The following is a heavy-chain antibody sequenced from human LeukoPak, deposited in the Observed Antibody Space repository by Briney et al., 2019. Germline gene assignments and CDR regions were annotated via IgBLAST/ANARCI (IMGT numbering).Heavy chain of an antibody. CDR1: GFTVSSNY. Sequence: GRSLRLSCAASGFTVSSNYMSWVRQAPGKGLEWVSVIYSGGSTYYADSVKGRFTISRDNAKNSLYLQMNSLRAEDTAVYYCARPRYTAAYDLWGQGTMVTVSS. CDR3: ARPRYTAAYDL. CDR2: IYSGGST. V-gene: IGHV3-53*01. J-gene: IGHJ3*01. D-gene: IGHD3-16*02.